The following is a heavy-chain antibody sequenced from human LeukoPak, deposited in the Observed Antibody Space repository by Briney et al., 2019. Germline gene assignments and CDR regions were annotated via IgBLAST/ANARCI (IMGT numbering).Heavy chain of an antibody. CDR2: LSGTGGTR. CDR3: ARDRIGTYYFFDS. CDR1: GFTFSSYG. Sequence: GGSLRLSCAASGFTFSSYGMHWVRQAPGKGLEWVSALSGTGGTRYYANSVKGRFTISRDNSKNTVYLQMNSLRADDTAVYYCARDRIGTYYFFDSWGQGTLVTVSS. D-gene: IGHD3-10*01. J-gene: IGHJ4*02. V-gene: IGHV3-23*01.